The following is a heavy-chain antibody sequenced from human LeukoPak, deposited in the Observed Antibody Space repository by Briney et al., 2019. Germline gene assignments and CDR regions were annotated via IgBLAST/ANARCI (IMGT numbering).Heavy chain of an antibody. V-gene: IGHV3-9*01. J-gene: IGHJ4*02. D-gene: IGHD6-13*01. Sequence: GRSLRLSCAASGFTFDDYAMHWVRQAPGKGLEWVSGISWNSGSIGYADSVKGRFTISRDNAKNSLYLQMNSLRAEGTALYYCAKDITDSGYSSGWLPVWGQGTLVTVSS. CDR3: AKDITDSGYSSGWLPV. CDR2: ISWNSGSI. CDR1: GFTFDDYA.